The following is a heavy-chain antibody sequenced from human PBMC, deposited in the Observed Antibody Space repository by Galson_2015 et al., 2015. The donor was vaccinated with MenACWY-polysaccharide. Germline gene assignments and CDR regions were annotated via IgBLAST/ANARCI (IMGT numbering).Heavy chain of an antibody. CDR1: GGSISSSSYY. CDR3: ARPRGDGYNHPFYY. V-gene: IGHV4-39*01. Sequence: ETLSLTCTVSGGSISSSSYYWGWIRQSPGKGLEWIGNIFYSGSTYYNPSLKSRVTISVDTSKNQFSLGLSSVTAADTAVYYCARPRGDGYNHPFYYWGQGTLVTVSS. D-gene: IGHD5-24*01. CDR2: IFYSGST. J-gene: IGHJ4*02.